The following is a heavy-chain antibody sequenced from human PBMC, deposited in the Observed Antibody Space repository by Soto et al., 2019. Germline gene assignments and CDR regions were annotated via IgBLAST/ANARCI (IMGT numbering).Heavy chain of an antibody. J-gene: IGHJ6*02. CDR3: AAEGTVADYGLDV. D-gene: IGHD6-19*01. V-gene: IGHV3-48*03. CDR2: ISGSGSAI. CDR1: GFTFSSCE. Sequence: GWSLRLSCAASGFTFSSCEMNWVRQAPGKGLEWVSYISGSGSAIYYADSVRGRFTISRDNARNSLYLQMNSLRADDTAVYYCAAEGTVADYGLDVWGQGTTVTVSS.